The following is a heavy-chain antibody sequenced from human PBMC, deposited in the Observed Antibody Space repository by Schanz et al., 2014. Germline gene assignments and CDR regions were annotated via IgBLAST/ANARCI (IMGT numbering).Heavy chain of an antibody. J-gene: IGHJ3*02. CDR1: GFTFSSYA. D-gene: IGHD3-10*01. CDR2: FSGSGGST. V-gene: IGHV3-23*01. CDR3: AKGRFGELSAFDI. Sequence: EVQLLESGGGLVQPGGSLRLSCAASGFTFSSYAMSWVRQAPGKGLEWVSAFSGSGGSTYYADSEKGRFTITRDNSKNTLYLQMNSLRAEDTAVYYCAKGRFGELSAFDIWGQGTMVTVAS.